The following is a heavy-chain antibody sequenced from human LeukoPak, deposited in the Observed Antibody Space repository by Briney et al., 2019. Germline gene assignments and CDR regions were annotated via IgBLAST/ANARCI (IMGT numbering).Heavy chain of an antibody. CDR2: IYISGTT. V-gene: IGHV4-4*07. CDR3: GRGYCNGDNCSPGDV. J-gene: IGHJ6*04. CDR1: GGSISSYY. Sequence: SETLSLTCTVSGGSISSYYWSWIRQPAGKGLEWIGRIYISGTTNYNPSPKSRVTISVDKSKNQFSLKLSSVTAADTAIYYCGRGYCNGDNCSPGDVWGKGTTVTVSS. D-gene: IGHD2-15*01.